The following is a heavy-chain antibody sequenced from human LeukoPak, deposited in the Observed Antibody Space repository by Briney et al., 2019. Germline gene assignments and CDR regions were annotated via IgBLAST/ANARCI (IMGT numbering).Heavy chain of an antibody. J-gene: IGHJ6*03. D-gene: IGHD3-10*01. Sequence: SSVKVSCKASGGTFSSYDISWVRQAPGQGLEWMGGIMPMFGKTNYAQKFQGRVTTTADKATSTAYMELSSLRSEDTAVYYCARGAMVRGVIGYMDVWGKGTTVTISS. CDR3: ARGAMVRGVIGYMDV. V-gene: IGHV1-69*06. CDR1: GGTFSSYD. CDR2: IMPMFGKT.